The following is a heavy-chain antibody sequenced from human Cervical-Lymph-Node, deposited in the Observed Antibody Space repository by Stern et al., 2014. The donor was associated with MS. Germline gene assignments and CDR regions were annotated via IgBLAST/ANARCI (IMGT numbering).Heavy chain of an antibody. D-gene: IGHD6-19*01. V-gene: IGHV1-69*06. J-gene: IGHJ5*02. CDR3: AGGRSGPFYSNWFDT. Sequence: VQLLESGTEVRKPGSSVKISCKASGGTFSSFSLTWVRQAPGQGLELMGGGIPIFGTSKNAQKFPGRIPFTADKSTNTAFMELRSLRSEDTAVYFCAGGRSGPFYSNWFDTWGQGTLVTVSS. CDR2: GIPIFGTS. CDR1: GGTFSSFS.